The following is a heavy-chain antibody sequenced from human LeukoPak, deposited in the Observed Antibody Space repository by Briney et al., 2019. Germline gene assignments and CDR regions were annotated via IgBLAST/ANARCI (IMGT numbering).Heavy chain of an antibody. Sequence: GGSLRLSCAASGFTFDDYAMHWVRHAPGKGLEWVSGISWNSGSIGYADSVKGRFTISRDNAKNSLCLQMNSLRAEDTALYYCAKVGYCSGGSCGPIDYWGQGTLVTVSS. CDR1: GFTFDDYA. D-gene: IGHD2-15*01. CDR2: ISWNSGSI. V-gene: IGHV3-9*01. CDR3: AKVGYCSGGSCGPIDY. J-gene: IGHJ4*02.